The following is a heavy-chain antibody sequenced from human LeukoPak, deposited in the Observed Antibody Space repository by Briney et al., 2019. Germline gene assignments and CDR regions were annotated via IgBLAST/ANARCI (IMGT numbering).Heavy chain of an antibody. Sequence: GGSLRLSCAASGFTFSSYSMNWVRQAPGKGLEWVSSISSSSSYIYYADSVKGRFTISRDNAKNSLYLQMNSLRAEDTAVYYCARDTHWGYGGNPDNWFDPWGQGTLVTVSS. CDR1: GFTFSSYS. D-gene: IGHD4-23*01. CDR3: ARDTHWGYGGNPDNWFDP. V-gene: IGHV3-21*01. CDR2: ISSSSSYI. J-gene: IGHJ5*02.